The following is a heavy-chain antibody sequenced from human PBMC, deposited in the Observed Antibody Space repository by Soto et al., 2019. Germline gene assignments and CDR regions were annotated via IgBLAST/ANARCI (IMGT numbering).Heavy chain of an antibody. V-gene: IGHV3-11*06. Sequence: RGGSLRLSCTTSGFSFSDYYMSWIRQAPGKGLEWVAYISSSGTYTDYAVSVQGRFFISRDNAKSSLFLQMDSLRAEDTAVYYCARNFHFYDSDGYYNYWGQGT. CDR1: GFSFSDYY. J-gene: IGHJ4*02. D-gene: IGHD3-22*01. CDR2: ISSSGTYT. CDR3: ARNFHFYDSDGYYNY.